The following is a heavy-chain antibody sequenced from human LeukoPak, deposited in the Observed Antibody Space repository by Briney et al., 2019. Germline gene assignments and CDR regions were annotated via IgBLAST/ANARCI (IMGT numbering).Heavy chain of an antibody. CDR3: AKLTGGTGTIPFDY. V-gene: IGHV3-23*01. J-gene: IGHJ4*02. CDR2: ISGSGGGT. CDR1: GFTFNTYA. Sequence: GGSLRLSCAASGFTFNTYAMTWVRQAPGKGLEWVSSISGSGGGTYYADSVKGRFTISRDNSKNTLYLQMNSLRADDTAVYYCAKLTGGTGTIPFDYRGQGTLVTVSS. D-gene: IGHD1-1*01.